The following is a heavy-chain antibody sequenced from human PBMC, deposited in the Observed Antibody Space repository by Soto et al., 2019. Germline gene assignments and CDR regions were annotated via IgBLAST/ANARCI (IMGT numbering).Heavy chain of an antibody. CDR1: GGSISSSSYY. CDR2: IYYSGST. V-gene: IGHV4-39*01. J-gene: IGHJ4*02. Sequence: QLQLQESGPGLVKPSETLSLTCTVSGGSISSSSYYWGGIRQPPGKGLEWIGSIYYSGSTYYNPSLKSRVTISVDTSKNQFSLKLSSVTAADTAVYYCARHKIAAAGTPFDYWGQGTLVTVSS. D-gene: IGHD6-13*01. CDR3: ARHKIAAAGTPFDY.